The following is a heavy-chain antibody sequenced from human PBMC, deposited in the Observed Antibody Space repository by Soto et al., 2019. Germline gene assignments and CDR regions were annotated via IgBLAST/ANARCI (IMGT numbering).Heavy chain of an antibody. V-gene: IGHV2-5*02. CDR3: AHTSMVRSESGMDV. D-gene: IGHD3-10*01. CDR1: GFSFSIRGVG. CDR2: IYWDDDK. Sequence: SGPTLVNPTQTITLTCTLPGFSFSIRGVGLGWIRQPPVKALEWLAVIYWDDDKRYTPSLKSRLTITKDTSKNQVVLTMTNMDPVDTATYYCAHTSMVRSESGMDVWGQG. J-gene: IGHJ6*02.